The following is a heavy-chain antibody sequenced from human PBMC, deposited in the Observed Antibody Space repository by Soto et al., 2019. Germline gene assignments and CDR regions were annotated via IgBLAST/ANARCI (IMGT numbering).Heavy chain of an antibody. CDR3: ARENWGNSNWFDP. V-gene: IGHV4-59*01. J-gene: IGHJ5*02. D-gene: IGHD3-16*01. CDR2: IYYGST. CDR1: GGSISSYY. Sequence: SETLSLTCTVSGGSISSYYWSWIRQPPGKGLEWIGYIYYGSTYYNPSLKSRVTISVDTSKNQFSLRLSSVTAADTAVYYCARENWGNSNWFDPWGQGTLVTVSS.